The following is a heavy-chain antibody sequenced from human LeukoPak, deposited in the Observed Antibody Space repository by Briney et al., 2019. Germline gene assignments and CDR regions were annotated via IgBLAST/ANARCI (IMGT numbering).Heavy chain of an antibody. CDR3: ARAPPLSGGSFYGYYYYYMDV. J-gene: IGHJ6*03. V-gene: IGHV4-34*01. D-gene: IGHD2-15*01. CDR2: INHSGST. CDR1: GGSISTHF. Sequence: SETLSLTCTVSGGSISTHFWTWIRQSPGKGLEWIGEINHSGSTNYDPSLKSRVTISVDTSKNQFSLKLSSVTAADTAVYYCARAPPLSGGSFYGYYYYYMDVWGKGTTVTVSS.